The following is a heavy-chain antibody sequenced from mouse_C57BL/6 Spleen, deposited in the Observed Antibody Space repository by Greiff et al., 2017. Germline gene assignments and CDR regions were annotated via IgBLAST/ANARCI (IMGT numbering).Heavy chain of an antibody. J-gene: IGHJ4*01. V-gene: IGHV1-53*01. CDR1: GYTFTSYW. D-gene: IGHD6-1*01. Sequence: QVQLQQPGTELVKPGASVKLSCKASGYTFTSYWMHWVKQRPGQGLEWIGNINPSNGGTNYNEKFKSKATLPVDKSSSSAYMQLSSLTSEYSAVYYCATSVKLYCTMDYWGQGTSVTVSS. CDR3: ATSVKLYCTMDY. CDR2: INPSNGGT.